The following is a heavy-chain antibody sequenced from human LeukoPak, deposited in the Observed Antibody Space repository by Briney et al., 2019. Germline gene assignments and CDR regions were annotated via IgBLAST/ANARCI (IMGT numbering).Heavy chain of an antibody. CDR1: GFTFSSYA. CDR2: ISGSGGST. CDR3: AKDRNFWSGYSPFDY. J-gene: IGHJ4*02. V-gene: IGHV3-23*01. D-gene: IGHD3-3*01. Sequence: GGSLRLSCAASGFTFSSYAMSWVRQAPGKGLEWVSAISGSGGSTYYADSVKGRFTISRDNSKNTLYLQMNSLRAEDTAVYYCAKDRNFWSGYSPFDYWGQGTLVTVSS.